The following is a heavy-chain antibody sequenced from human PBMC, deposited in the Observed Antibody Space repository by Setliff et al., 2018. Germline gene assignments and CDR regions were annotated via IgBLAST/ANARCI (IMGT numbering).Heavy chain of an antibody. CDR3: AKNHLAGTPHVYFDY. Sequence: LRLSCAASGFTFRDYGMHWVRQAPGKGLEWVAVIWFDGSNKYYADSLKGRFTISRDNSKNTLCLQMNSLRAEDTAVYYCAKNHLAGTPHVYFDYWGQGTLVTVSS. CDR2: IWFDGSNK. V-gene: IGHV3-33*06. D-gene: IGHD6-19*01. CDR1: GFTFRDYG. J-gene: IGHJ4*02.